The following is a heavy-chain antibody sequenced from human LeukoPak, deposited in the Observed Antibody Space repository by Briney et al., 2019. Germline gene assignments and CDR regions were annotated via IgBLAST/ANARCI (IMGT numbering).Heavy chain of an antibody. Sequence: GGSLRLSCAASGFTFSSYSMNWVRQAPGKGLEWVSSISSSSSYIYYADSVKGRFTISRDNAKNSLYLQMNSLRAEDTAVYYCARRGGRRYYDILTGYPQRGEFDYWGQGTLVTVSS. CDR2: ISSSSSYI. CDR3: ARRGGRRYYDILTGYPQRGEFDY. V-gene: IGHV3-21*01. D-gene: IGHD3-9*01. CDR1: GFTFSSYS. J-gene: IGHJ4*02.